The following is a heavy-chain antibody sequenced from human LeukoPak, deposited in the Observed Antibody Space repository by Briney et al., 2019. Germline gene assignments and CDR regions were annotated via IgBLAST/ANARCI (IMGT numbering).Heavy chain of an antibody. Sequence: ASVKVSCKASGYTFTSYAMNWVRQAPGQGLEWMRWINTNTGNPTYAQGFTGRFVFSLDTSVSTAYLQISSLKAEDTAVYYCARRYCSSTSCYFWFDPWGQGTLVTVSS. J-gene: IGHJ5*02. CDR3: ARRYCSSTSCYFWFDP. V-gene: IGHV7-4-1*02. CDR2: INTNTGNP. CDR1: GYTFTSYA. D-gene: IGHD2-2*01.